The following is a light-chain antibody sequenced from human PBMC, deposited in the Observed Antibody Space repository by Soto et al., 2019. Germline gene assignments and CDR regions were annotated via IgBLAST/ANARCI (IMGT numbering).Light chain of an antibody. V-gene: IGKV1-5*03. CDR3: QQNYNTPPFT. Sequence: DIQMTQSPSTLSASVGDSVTITCRASQSISSWLAWHQQKPGKAPKLLIYRASTLESGVPSRFSGSGSGTEFTLTINNLQPEDFATYYCQQNYNTPPFTFGPGTKVDI. J-gene: IGKJ3*01. CDR2: RAS. CDR1: QSISSW.